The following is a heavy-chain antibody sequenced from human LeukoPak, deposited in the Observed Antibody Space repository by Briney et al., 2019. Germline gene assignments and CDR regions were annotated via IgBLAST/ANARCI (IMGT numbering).Heavy chain of an antibody. D-gene: IGHD3-22*01. CDR2: IIPIFGTA. Sequence: ASVKVSCKASGGTFSSYAISWVRQAPGQGLERMGGIIPIFGTANYAQKFQGRVTITADESMSTAYMELSSLRSEDTAVYYCARDYSLGPRQYYYDSSGRKNWFDPWGQGTLVTVSS. V-gene: IGHV1-69*13. CDR3: ARDYSLGPRQYYYDSSGRKNWFDP. J-gene: IGHJ5*02. CDR1: GGTFSSYA.